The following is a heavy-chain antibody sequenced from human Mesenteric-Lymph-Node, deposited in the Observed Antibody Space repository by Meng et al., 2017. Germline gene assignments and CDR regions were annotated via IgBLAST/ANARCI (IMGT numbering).Heavy chain of an antibody. J-gene: IGHJ4*02. D-gene: IGHD1-26*01. V-gene: IGHV3-23*01. CDR2: TTGSGDST. Sequence: GGSLRLSCAASGFSFNTYWMSWLRQAPGKGLEWVSATTGSGDSTYYADSVKGRFTISRDNSKNTLYLQMNSLRAEDTAVYYCAREGRWELRYFDYWGQGTLVTVSS. CDR1: GFSFNTYW. CDR3: AREGRWELRYFDY.